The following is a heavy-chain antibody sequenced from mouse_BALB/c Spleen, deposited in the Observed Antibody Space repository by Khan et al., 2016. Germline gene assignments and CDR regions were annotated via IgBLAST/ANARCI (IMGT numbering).Heavy chain of an antibody. CDR2: IDPENGGT. CDR3: NAGGLGRDYYAMDY. CDR1: AFNIIDYF. J-gene: IGHJ4*01. V-gene: IGHV14-4*02. Sequence: VQLQQSGAELVRSGASVKLSCTASAFNIIDYFMHWVKQRPEQGLEWIGWIDPENGGTEYAPKFQGKATMTADTSSNPAYLQLSSLTSEDTAVYYWNAGGLGRDYYAMDYWGQGTSVTVSS. D-gene: IGHD3-3*01.